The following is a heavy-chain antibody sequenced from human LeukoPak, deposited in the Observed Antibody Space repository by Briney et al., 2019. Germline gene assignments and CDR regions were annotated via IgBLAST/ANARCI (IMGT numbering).Heavy chain of an antibody. CDR1: GFTFTTYW. J-gene: IGHJ4*02. CDR2: SNSDGSST. CDR3: ARASNWKYDY. V-gene: IGHV3-74*01. Sequence: GGSLRLSCAASGFTFTTYWMHWVRQAPGKGLVWVSRSNSDGSSTSHADSVKGRFTISRDNAKNTLYLQMNSLRAEDTAVYYCARASNWKYDYWGQGTLVTVSS. D-gene: IGHD1-20*01.